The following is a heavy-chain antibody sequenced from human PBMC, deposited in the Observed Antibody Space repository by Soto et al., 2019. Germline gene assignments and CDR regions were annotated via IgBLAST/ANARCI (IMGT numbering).Heavy chain of an antibody. CDR2: INPSSGGT. CDR3: AREANDFWSGYCDY. J-gene: IGHJ4*02. Sequence: GASVKVSCKASGYTFTGYYMHWVRQAPGQGLEWMGWINPSSGGTNYAQKFQGWVTMTRDTSISTAYMELSRLRSDDTAVYYCAREANDFWSGYCDYWGQGTLVTVSS. V-gene: IGHV1-2*04. D-gene: IGHD3-3*01. CDR1: GYTFTGYY.